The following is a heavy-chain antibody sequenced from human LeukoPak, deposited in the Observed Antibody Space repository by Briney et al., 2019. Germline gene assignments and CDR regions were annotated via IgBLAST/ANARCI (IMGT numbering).Heavy chain of an antibody. D-gene: IGHD5-24*01. CDR3: ARVRRDGYNLQEKYYFDY. CDR2: IYYSGST. CDR1: GGSISSYY. J-gene: IGHJ4*02. Sequence: SETLSLTCTVSGGSISSYYWSWIRQPPGKGLEWIGSIYYSGSTNYNPSLKSRVTISVDTSKNQFSLKLSSVTAADTAVYYCARVRRDGYNLQEKYYFDYWGQGTLVTVSS. V-gene: IGHV4-59*01.